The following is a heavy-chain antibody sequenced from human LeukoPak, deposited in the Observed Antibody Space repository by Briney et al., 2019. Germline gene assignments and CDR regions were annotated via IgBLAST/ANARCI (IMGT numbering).Heavy chain of an antibody. CDR1: GFIFSSFT. J-gene: IGHJ3*02. Sequence: GGSLRLSCTASGFIFSSFTMNWVRQAPGKGLEWVSVIYSGGSIYYADFAKGRFTIPRDNSKNMLYLQMNSLRAEDTAVYYCARESIRLGYCSGGSCYRVGAFDIWGQGTMVTVSS. D-gene: IGHD2-15*01. CDR2: IYSGGSI. V-gene: IGHV3-66*02. CDR3: ARESIRLGYCSGGSCYRVGAFDI.